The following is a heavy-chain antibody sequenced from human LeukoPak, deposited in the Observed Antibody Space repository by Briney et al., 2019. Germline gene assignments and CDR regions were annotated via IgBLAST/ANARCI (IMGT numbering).Heavy chain of an antibody. CDR3: ARGYYGSGSYRCPIDY. J-gene: IGHJ4*02. Sequence: GGSLRLSCAASGFTFSSYSMNWVRQAPGKGLEWVSSISSSSSYIYYADSVKGRSTISRDNAKNSLYLQMNSLRAEDTAVYYCARGYYGSGSYRCPIDYWGQGTLVTVSS. CDR2: ISSSSSYI. V-gene: IGHV3-21*01. D-gene: IGHD3-10*01. CDR1: GFTFSSYS.